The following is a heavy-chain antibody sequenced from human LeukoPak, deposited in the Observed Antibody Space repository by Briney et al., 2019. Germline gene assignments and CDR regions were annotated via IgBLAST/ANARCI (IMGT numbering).Heavy chain of an antibody. Sequence: GGSLRLSCAASGFTFSSYAMHWVRQAPGKGLEWVAVISYDGSSKYYADSVKGRFTISRDNSKNTLYLQMNSLRAEDTAVYYCARETAMAMYFDYWGQGTLVTVSS. CDR2: ISYDGSSK. CDR1: GFTFSSYA. J-gene: IGHJ4*02. V-gene: IGHV3-30*01. D-gene: IGHD5-18*01. CDR3: ARETAMAMYFDY.